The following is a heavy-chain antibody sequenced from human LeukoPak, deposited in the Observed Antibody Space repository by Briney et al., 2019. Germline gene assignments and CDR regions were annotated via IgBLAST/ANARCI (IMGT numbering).Heavy chain of an antibody. CDR1: GYTFTIYG. CDR3: AREQLGYSYGSHFLMDV. Sequence: ASVRVSFKASGYTFTIYGISWVRQAPGQGRERMGWISAYNGNTNYAQKLQGRVTMTTDTSTSTAYMELRSLRSDDTAVYYCAREQLGYSYGSHFLMDVWGQGTTVTVSS. CDR2: ISAYNGNT. J-gene: IGHJ6*02. V-gene: IGHV1-18*01. D-gene: IGHD5-18*01.